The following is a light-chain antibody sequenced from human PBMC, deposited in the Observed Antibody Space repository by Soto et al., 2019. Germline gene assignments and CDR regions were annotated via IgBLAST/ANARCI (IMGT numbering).Light chain of an antibody. V-gene: IGKV3-15*01. CDR3: QQRGKWPST. Sequence: EIVMTQSPATLSVSPGERATLSCRASQSVSSNLAWYQQKPGQAPRLLIYGASTRATGIPARFSGSGSATDFSLTITSLEPEDFAVYYCQQRGKWPSTFGPGTKVEMK. J-gene: IGKJ2*02. CDR2: GAS. CDR1: QSVSSN.